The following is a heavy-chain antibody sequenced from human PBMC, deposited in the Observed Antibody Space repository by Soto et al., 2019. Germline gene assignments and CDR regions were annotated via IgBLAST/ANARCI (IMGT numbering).Heavy chain of an antibody. CDR1: GGTFGSHG. CDR2: FIAMLGTP. CDR3: AGGAMAKFDY. D-gene: IGHD5-18*01. V-gene: IGHV1-69*01. Sequence: QVQLVQSGAEVKKPGSSVKVSCKASGGTFGSHGVAWVRQAPGQGLEWMGGFIAMLGTPTYAKKVQGRATITADESLTSSYLGLRSLRTEDTAVYFCAGGAMAKFDYWGQGTVVTVSS. J-gene: IGHJ4*02.